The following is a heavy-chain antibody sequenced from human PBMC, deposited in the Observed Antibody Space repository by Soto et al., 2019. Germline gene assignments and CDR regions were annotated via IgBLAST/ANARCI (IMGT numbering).Heavy chain of an antibody. V-gene: IGHV4-30-2*01. Sequence: SETLSLTGAVSGGSISSGCYSWSWIRQAPGKGLEWIGYIYHIGSTYYNPSLKSRVTISVDRSKNQFSLKLSSVTAADTAVYYCARGPVRGIAARHTPFDYWGQGTLVPVSS. J-gene: IGHJ4*02. CDR2: IYHIGST. CDR1: GGSISSGCYS. D-gene: IGHD6-6*01. CDR3: ARGPVRGIAARHTPFDY.